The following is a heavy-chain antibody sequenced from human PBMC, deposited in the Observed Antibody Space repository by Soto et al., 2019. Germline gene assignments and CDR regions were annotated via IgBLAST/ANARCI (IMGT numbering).Heavy chain of an antibody. CDR1: GGSISSSSYY. J-gene: IGHJ6*03. CDR3: ARASPGDYSYYRAV. Sequence: SETLSLTCTVSGGSISSSSYYWGWIRQPPGKGLEWIGSIYYSGSTYYNPSLKSRVTISVDTSKNQFSLKLSSVTAADTVFYYCARASPGDYSYYRAVWGKGTTVTVSS. V-gene: IGHV4-39*01. CDR2: IYYSGST.